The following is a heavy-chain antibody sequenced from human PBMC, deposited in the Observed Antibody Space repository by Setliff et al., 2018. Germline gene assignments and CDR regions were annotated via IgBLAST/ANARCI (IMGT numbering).Heavy chain of an antibody. D-gene: IGHD4-17*01. V-gene: IGHV1-69*10. CDR1: GDPFNAYG. J-gene: IGHJ6*03. CDR2: IIPVLGMT. CDR3: ASGPSPTVTPSRLIYFYHMDV. Sequence: SVKVSCKASGDPFNAYGVSWVRQATRQGLEWMGAIIPVLGMTDYAQKFQGRLTITAHQSTTTVYMELSSLRFYDTALYYFASGPSPTVTPSRLIYFYHMDVWGTGTTVTVSS.